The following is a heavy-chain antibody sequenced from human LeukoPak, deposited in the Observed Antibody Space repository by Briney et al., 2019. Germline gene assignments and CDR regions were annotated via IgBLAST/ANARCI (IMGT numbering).Heavy chain of an antibody. Sequence: GASVKVSCKASGYTFTSYYMHWVRQAPGQGLEWMGWINPNSGGTNYAQKFQGRVTMTRDTSISTAYMELSRLRSDDTAVYYCARDLTRYSGSPRPGYWGQGTLVTVSS. D-gene: IGHD1-26*01. J-gene: IGHJ4*02. CDR1: GYTFTSYY. CDR3: ARDLTRYSGSPRPGY. CDR2: INPNSGGT. V-gene: IGHV1-2*02.